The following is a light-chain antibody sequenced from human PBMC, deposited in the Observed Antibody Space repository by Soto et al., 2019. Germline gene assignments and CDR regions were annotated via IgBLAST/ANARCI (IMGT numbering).Light chain of an antibody. V-gene: IGKV3-15*01. CDR2: GAS. CDR1: QSVSSN. J-gene: IGKJ3*01. Sequence: EIVMTQSPATLSVSPGERATLSCRASQSVSSNLAWYQQKPGQAPRLLIYGASTRATGIPARFSGSGSGTEFTLTLSRLPAEDFAVYYCQQYNNWPSLFTFGPGTKVDIK. CDR3: QQYNNWPSLFT.